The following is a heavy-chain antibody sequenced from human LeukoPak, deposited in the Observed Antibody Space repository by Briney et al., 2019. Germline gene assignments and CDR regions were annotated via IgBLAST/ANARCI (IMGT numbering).Heavy chain of an antibody. D-gene: IGHD5-18*01. CDR2: IYSGGST. Sequence: GGSLRLSCAASGFTVSSNYMSWVRQAPGKGLEWVSVIYSGGSTYYADSVKGRFTISRDNSKNTLYLQMNSLRAEDTAVYYCARDREYSYGYDYWGQGTLVTVSS. J-gene: IGHJ4*02. CDR1: GFTVSSNY. CDR3: ARDREYSYGYDY. V-gene: IGHV3-53*01.